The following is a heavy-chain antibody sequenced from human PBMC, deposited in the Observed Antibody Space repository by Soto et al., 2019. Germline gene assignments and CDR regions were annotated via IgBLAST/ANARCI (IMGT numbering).Heavy chain of an antibody. CDR1: GFTFSTYA. Sequence: GGSLRLSCAASGFTFSTYAMSWVRQAPGKGLEWVSSFSGPGGGPYYADSVKGRFTISRDDSKNTLYLQMNSLRAEDTAVYYCAREQYSMVRGVIPYWGQGTLVTVSS. CDR2: FSGPGGGP. CDR3: AREQYSMVRGVIPY. D-gene: IGHD3-10*01. V-gene: IGHV3-23*01. J-gene: IGHJ4*02.